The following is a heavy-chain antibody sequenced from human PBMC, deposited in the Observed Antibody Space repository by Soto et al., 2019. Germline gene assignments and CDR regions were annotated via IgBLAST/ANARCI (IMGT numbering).Heavy chain of an antibody. CDR2: INGGNGNT. CDR1: GYSVTNYA. J-gene: IGHJ2*01. Sequence: QVQLVQSGAEVKKPGAAAKVSCKASGYSVTNYAMHWVRQAPGQGLEWLGWINGGNGNTKYSEKYKGRVTITRDTSASTAYMELSSLRSEDTAVYYCARDRYYHDGSGIYWDSDLCGRGTLVTVSS. CDR3: ARDRYYHDGSGIYWDSDL. V-gene: IGHV1-3*01. D-gene: IGHD3-22*01.